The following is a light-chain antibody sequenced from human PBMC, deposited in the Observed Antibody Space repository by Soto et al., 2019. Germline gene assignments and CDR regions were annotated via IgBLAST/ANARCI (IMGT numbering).Light chain of an antibody. V-gene: IGKV1-5*03. CDR2: KAS. J-gene: IGKJ2*01. CDR3: QQYNTYPYT. Sequence: DIQMTQSPSTLSASVGDRVTITCRASQSISSWLAWYQQKPGKAPKLLIYKASNLESGVPSRFSGSGSGTGFTLTISSLQPDDFATYYCQQYNTYPYTFGQGTKLEIK. CDR1: QSISSW.